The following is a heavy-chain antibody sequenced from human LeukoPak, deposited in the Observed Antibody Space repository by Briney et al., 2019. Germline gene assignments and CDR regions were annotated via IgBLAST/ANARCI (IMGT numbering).Heavy chain of an antibody. Sequence: SETLSLTCTVSGGSISSYYWTWIRQPAGKGLEWIGRIYPSGSTNYNPSLKSRVTMSVDTSKNQFSLKLSSVTAADTAVYYCARENSGSYREFDYWDQGTLVTVS. CDR1: GGSISSYY. J-gene: IGHJ4*02. CDR3: ARENSGSYREFDY. D-gene: IGHD1-26*01. CDR2: IYPSGST. V-gene: IGHV4-4*07.